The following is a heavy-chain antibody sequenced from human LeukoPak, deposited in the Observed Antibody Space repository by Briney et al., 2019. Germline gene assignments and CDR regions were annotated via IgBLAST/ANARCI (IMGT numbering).Heavy chain of an antibody. J-gene: IGHJ6*03. V-gene: IGHV4-39*07. CDR1: GDSISSGDYY. CDR2: INHSGST. CDR3: ARGRRFAATYYYYYMDV. D-gene: IGHD5-12*01. Sequence: PSETLSLTCTVSGDSISSGDYYWSWIRQPPGKGLEWIGEINHSGSTNYNPSLKSRVTISVDTSKNQFSLKLSSVTAADTAVYYCARGRRFAATYYYYYMDVWGKGTTVTVSS.